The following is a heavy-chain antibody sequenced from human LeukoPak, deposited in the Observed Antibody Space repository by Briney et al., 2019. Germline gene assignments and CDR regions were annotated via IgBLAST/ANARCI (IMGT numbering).Heavy chain of an antibody. Sequence: GGSLRLSSAASGFTFSSYSMNWVRQAPGKGLEWVSSISSSSSYIYYADSVKGRFTISRDNAKNSLYLQMNSLRAEGTAVYYCARVNFIAARPDLDYWGQGTLVTVSS. CDR3: ARVNFIAARPDLDY. J-gene: IGHJ4*02. CDR2: ISSSSSYI. CDR1: GFTFSSYS. V-gene: IGHV3-21*01. D-gene: IGHD6-6*01.